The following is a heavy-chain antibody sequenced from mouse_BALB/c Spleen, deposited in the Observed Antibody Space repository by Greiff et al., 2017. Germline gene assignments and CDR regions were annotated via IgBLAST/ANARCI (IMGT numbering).Heavy chain of an antibody. CDR2: IDPSDSET. CDR1: GYTFTSYW. J-gene: IGHJ2*01. Sequence: QVQLQQPGAELVKPGAPVKLSCKASGYTFTSYWMNWVKQRPGRCLEWIGRIDPSDSETHYNQKFKDKATLTVDKSSSTAYIQLSSLTSEDSAVYYCARGYYGPDYWGQGTTLTVSS. CDR3: ARGYYGPDY. V-gene: IGHV1-69*02. D-gene: IGHD1-1*01.